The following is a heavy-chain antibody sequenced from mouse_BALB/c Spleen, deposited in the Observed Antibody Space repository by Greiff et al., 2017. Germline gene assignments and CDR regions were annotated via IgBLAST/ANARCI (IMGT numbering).Heavy chain of an antibody. CDR3: ASRLYDGYYYYFDY. V-gene: IGHV1-7*01. D-gene: IGHD2-3*01. CDR2: INPSTGYT. Sequence: QVQLKESGAELAKPGASVKMSCKASGYTFTSYWMHWVKQRPGQGLEWIGYINPSTGYTEYNQKFKDKATLTADKSSSTAYMQLSSLTSEDSAVYYCASRLYDGYYYYFDYWGQGTTLTVSS. CDR1: GYTFTSYW. J-gene: IGHJ2*01.